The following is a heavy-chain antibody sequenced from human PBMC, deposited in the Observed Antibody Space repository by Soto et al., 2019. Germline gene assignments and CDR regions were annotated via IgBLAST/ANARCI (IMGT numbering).Heavy chain of an antibody. J-gene: IGHJ4*02. Sequence: ASVKVSCKASGYSFTNYFIHWVRQAPGQGLEWMGVINPTSGSTGYARKFQGGATMTTDTFTSTVYMELSSLRSEDTAVYYCASCPQNCITTSPCCLFFDYWGQGTLVTVSS. CDR2: INPTSGST. D-gene: IGHD2-2*01. V-gene: IGHV1-46*01. CDR1: GYSFTNYF. CDR3: ASCPQNCITTSPCCLFFDY.